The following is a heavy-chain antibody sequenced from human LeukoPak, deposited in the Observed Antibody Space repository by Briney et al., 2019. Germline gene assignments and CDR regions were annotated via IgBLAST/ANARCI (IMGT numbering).Heavy chain of an antibody. D-gene: IGHD3-3*01. CDR3: ARESRITIFGVMDYYFDY. Sequence: PETLSLTCTVSGYSISSGYYWGWIRQPPGKGLEWIGSIYHSGSTYYNPSLKSRVTISVDTSKNQFSLKLSSVTAADTAVYYCARESRITIFGVMDYYFDYWGQGTLVTVSS. J-gene: IGHJ4*02. CDR1: GYSISSGYY. V-gene: IGHV4-38-2*02. CDR2: IYHSGST.